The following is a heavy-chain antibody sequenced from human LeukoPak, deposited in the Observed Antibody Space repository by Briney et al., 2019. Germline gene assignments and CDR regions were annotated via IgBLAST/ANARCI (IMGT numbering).Heavy chain of an antibody. CDR1: GYTFTRND. V-gene: IGHV1-8*03. J-gene: IGHJ4*02. D-gene: IGHD3-22*01. CDR3: ARAISDSTGYYAYYFDS. Sequence: ASVKVSCKASGYTFTRNDINWVRQATGQGLEWMGWMNPNSGNSGYAQKFQGRVTITRDNSISTAYMELNSLTSEDTAVYYCARAISDSTGYYAYYFDSWGQGTLVTVSS. CDR2: MNPNSGNS.